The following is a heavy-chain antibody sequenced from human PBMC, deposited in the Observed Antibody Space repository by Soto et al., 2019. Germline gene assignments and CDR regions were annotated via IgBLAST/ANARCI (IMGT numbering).Heavy chain of an antibody. CDR3: AKVDLRYFEWLLGLNHYGMDV. Sequence: VQLVESGGGLVQPGRSLRLSCAASGFTFSSYGMHWVRQAPGKWLEWGAVISYDGSNKYYADSVKGRFTISRDNSKNRLYLKLNSLRAEDTSVYCCAKVDLRYFEWLLGLNHYGMDVWGQGTTVTVSS. V-gene: IGHV3-30*18. CDR1: GFTFSSYG. CDR2: ISYDGSNK. D-gene: IGHD3-9*01. J-gene: IGHJ6*02.